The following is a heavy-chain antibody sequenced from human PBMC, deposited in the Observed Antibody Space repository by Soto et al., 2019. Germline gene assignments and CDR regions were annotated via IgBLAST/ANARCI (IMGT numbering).Heavy chain of an antibody. CDR2: MNPNSGNT. D-gene: IGHD2-21*02. V-gene: IGHV1-8*01. J-gene: IGHJ4*02. Sequence: ASVKVSCKASGYTFTTYVIYWVRQATGQGLEWMGWMNPNSGNTGYAQKFQGRVTMPRNTSISTAYMELSSLTSDDTAVYYCARRATAWSAADYWGQGTLVTVSS. CDR1: GYTFTTYV. CDR3: ARRATAWSAADY.